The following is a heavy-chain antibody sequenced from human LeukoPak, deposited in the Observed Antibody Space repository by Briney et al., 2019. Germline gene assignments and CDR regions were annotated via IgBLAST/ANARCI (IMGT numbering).Heavy chain of an antibody. D-gene: IGHD6-13*01. CDR1: GFTFSIYA. J-gene: IGHJ4*02. Sequence: GGSLRLSCAASGFTFSIYAMTWVRHTPGKGLEWVSTISSGGRTYYADSVKGRFTISRDNSKNTLYLHMNSPRAEDTALYYCAKDYSGSWYYFDYWGQGTLVTVSS. CDR2: ISSGGRT. CDR3: AKDYSGSWYYFDY. V-gene: IGHV3-23*01.